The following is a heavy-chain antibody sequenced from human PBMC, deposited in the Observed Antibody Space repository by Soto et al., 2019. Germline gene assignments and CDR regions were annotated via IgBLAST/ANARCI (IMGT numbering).Heavy chain of an antibody. Sequence: EVQLVESGGGLVKPGGSLRLSCAASGFTFSSYSMNWVRQAPGKGLEWVSSISSSSSYIYYADSVKGRFTISRDNAKNSLYLQMNSLRAEDTAVYYCARDGDCTNGVCYTSDYYYGMDVWGQGTTVTVSS. J-gene: IGHJ6*02. CDR2: ISSSSSYI. V-gene: IGHV3-21*01. CDR3: ARDGDCTNGVCYTSDYYYGMDV. CDR1: GFTFSSYS. D-gene: IGHD2-8*01.